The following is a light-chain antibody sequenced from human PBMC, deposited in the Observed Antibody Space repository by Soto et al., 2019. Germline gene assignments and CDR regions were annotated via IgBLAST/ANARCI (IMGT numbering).Light chain of an antibody. Sequence: DIQLTQSPSFLSASVGDRVTITCRASQGISSYLAWYQQKPGKAPKLLIYAASTLQSGVPSRLSGSGSGTEFTLTISRLQPEDFATSYCQQLNSYLFTLGPGTKVDIQ. CDR1: QGISSY. CDR3: QQLNSYLFT. J-gene: IGKJ3*01. V-gene: IGKV1-9*01. CDR2: AAS.